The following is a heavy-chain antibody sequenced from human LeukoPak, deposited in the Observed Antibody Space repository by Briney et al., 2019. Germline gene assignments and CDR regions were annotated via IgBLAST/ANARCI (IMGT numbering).Heavy chain of an antibody. CDR2: IYYSGST. V-gene: IGHV4-59*08. CDR3: ARHIQTGTQLTWWDSDAFDI. Sequence: PSETLSLTCTVSGGSISSYYWSWIRQPPGKGLEWIGYIYYSGSTNYNPSLKSRVTISVDTSKDQFSLKLSSVTAADTAVYYCARHIQTGTQLTWWDSDAFDIWGQGTMVTVSS. CDR1: GGSISSYY. J-gene: IGHJ3*02. D-gene: IGHD1-7*01.